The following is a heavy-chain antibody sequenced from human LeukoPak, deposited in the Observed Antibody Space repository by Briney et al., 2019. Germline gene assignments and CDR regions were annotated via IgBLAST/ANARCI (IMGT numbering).Heavy chain of an antibody. Sequence: GGSLRLSCAASGFTFSSYGMHWVRQAPGKGLEWVAVIWYDGSNKYYADSVKGRFTISRDNSKNTLYLQMNSLRAEDTAVYYCAGAGYSSGWPLRGYYYGMDVWGQGTTVTVSS. CDR1: GFTFSSYG. J-gene: IGHJ6*02. CDR3: AGAGYSSGWPLRGYYYGMDV. CDR2: IWYDGSNK. V-gene: IGHV3-33*01. D-gene: IGHD6-19*01.